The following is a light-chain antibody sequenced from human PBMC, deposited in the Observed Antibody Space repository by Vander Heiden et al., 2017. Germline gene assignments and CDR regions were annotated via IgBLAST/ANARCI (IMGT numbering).Light chain of an antibody. Sequence: DIQMTQSPSSLSASVGDRVTITCRASQSISSYLNWYHQRPGKDPKLLIYAASSLQSGVPSRFSGSGSGTDFTLTISSLQPEDFATYYCQQSYRTWTFGQGTKVEIK. CDR3: QQSYRTWT. V-gene: IGKV1-39*01. J-gene: IGKJ1*01. CDR1: QSISSY. CDR2: AAS.